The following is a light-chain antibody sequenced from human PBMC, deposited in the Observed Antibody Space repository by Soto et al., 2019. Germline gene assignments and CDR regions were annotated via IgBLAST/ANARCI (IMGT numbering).Light chain of an antibody. CDR2: GAS. J-gene: IGKJ1*01. CDR3: QQYYSYPRT. V-gene: IGKV3-15*01. CDR1: QTVSRN. Sequence: EIVMTQSPATLSVSPGERATLSCRASQTVSRNLAWYQQKPGQAPRLLIYGASTRATAIPARFSGSGSASEFTLTISSLQSEDFATYYCQQYYSYPRTFGQGTKVDIK.